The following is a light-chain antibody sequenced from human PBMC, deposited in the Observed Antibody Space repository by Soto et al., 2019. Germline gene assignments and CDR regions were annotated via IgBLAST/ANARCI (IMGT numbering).Light chain of an antibody. J-gene: IGKJ3*01. CDR3: QQLNSYPHT. CDR1: QGISSY. Sequence: DIQLTQSPSFLSASVGDRVTITCRASQGISSYLAWYQQKPGKAPKLLIYAASTLQSGIPSRFSGSGSGTEFTLTISTLQTADFATYYCQQLNSYPHTFGPGTKVDIK. CDR2: AAS. V-gene: IGKV1-9*01.